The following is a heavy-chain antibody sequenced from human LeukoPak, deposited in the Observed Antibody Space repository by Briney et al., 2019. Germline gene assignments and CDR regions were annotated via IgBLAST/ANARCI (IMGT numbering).Heavy chain of an antibody. CDR1: GFTFSSYG. V-gene: IGHV3-33*01. CDR2: IWYDGSNK. Sequence: GGSLRLSCVASGFTFSSYGMHWVRQAPGKGLEWVAVIWYDGSNKYYADSVKGRFTISRDNSKNTLYLQMNSLRAEDTAVYYCARTYYYDSSGYYPFDYWGQGTLVTVSS. D-gene: IGHD3-22*01. J-gene: IGHJ4*02. CDR3: ARTYYYDSSGYYPFDY.